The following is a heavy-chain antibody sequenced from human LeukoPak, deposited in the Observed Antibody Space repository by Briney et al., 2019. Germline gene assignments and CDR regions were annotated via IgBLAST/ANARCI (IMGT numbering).Heavy chain of an antibody. V-gene: IGHV3-23*01. CDR1: GFSLSSYA. CDR2: IYADDSDT. D-gene: IGHD4-17*01. Sequence: PGGSLRLSCVASGFSLSSYATAWVRQAPGKGLEWVSGIYADDSDTFYIDAVKGRFTISKDKSKNTLYLQMNSLRAEDTAVYYCAKKMTTVDYWGQGTLVTVSS. J-gene: IGHJ4*02. CDR3: AKKMTTVDY.